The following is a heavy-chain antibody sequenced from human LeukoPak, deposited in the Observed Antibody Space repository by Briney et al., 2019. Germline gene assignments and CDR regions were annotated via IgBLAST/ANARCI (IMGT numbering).Heavy chain of an antibody. CDR3: ARDRLLAVAGTGVDY. CDR1: GFTFSSYW. J-gene: IGHJ4*02. CDR2: INSDGSST. V-gene: IGHV3-74*01. D-gene: IGHD6-19*01. Sequence: GGSLRLSCAASGFTFSSYWMHWVRQAPGKGLVWVSRINSDGSSTSYADSVKGRFTISRDNAKNSLYLQMNSLRAEDTAVYYCARDRLLAVAGTGVDYWGQGTLVTVSS.